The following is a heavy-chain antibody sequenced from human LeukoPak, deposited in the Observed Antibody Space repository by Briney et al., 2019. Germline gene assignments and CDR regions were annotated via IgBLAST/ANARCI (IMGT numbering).Heavy chain of an antibody. CDR2: MNPNSGNT. J-gene: IGHJ4*02. CDR3: ARDSSGAEALDY. Sequence: ASVKVSCKASGYTFTSYDINWVRQATGQGLEWMGWMNPNSGNTGYAQKFQGRVTMTRNSSISTAYMELSSLRSEDTAVYYCARDSSGAEALDYWGQGTLVTVSS. CDR1: GYTFTSYD. V-gene: IGHV1-8*01. D-gene: IGHD1-26*01.